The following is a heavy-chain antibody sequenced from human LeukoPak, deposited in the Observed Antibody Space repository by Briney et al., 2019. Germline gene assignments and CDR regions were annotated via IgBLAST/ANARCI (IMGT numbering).Heavy chain of an antibody. J-gene: IGHJ5*02. Sequence: ASVTVSCKASGYTFTGYYMHWVRQAPGQGLEWMGRINPNSGGTNYAQKFQGRVTMTRDTSISTAYMELSRLRSDDTAVYYCARSQVVVVPAAMTWFDPWGQGTLVTVSS. V-gene: IGHV1-2*06. CDR3: ARSQVVVVPAAMTWFDP. CDR1: GYTFTGYY. D-gene: IGHD2-2*01. CDR2: INPNSGGT.